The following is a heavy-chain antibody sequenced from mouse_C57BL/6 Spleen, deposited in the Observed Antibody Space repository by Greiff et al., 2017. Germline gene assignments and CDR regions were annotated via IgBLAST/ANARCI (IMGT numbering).Heavy chain of an antibody. Sequence: EVKLVESGGGLVKPGGSLKLSCAASGFTFSDYGMHWVRQAPEKGLEWVAYISSGCSTIYYADTVKGRFTISRYNAKNTLCLQMTRLRSEDTAMYYCASDGYFSWFAYWGQGTLVTVSA. V-gene: IGHV5-17*01. CDR3: ASDGYFSWFAY. J-gene: IGHJ3*01. CDR1: GFTFSDYG. D-gene: IGHD2-3*01. CDR2: ISSGCSTI.